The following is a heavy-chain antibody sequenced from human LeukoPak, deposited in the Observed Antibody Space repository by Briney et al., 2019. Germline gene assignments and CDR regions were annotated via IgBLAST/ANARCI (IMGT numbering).Heavy chain of an antibody. D-gene: IGHD3-22*01. Sequence: SETLSLTCTVSGGSISSSSYYWGWIRRPPGKGLEWIGSIYYSGSTYYNPSLKSRVTISVDTSKNQFSLKLSSVTAADTAVYYCAREGYYDSSGYPYFDYWGQGTLVTVSS. V-gene: IGHV4-39*02. CDR2: IYYSGST. J-gene: IGHJ4*02. CDR3: AREGYYDSSGYPYFDY. CDR1: GGSISSSSYY.